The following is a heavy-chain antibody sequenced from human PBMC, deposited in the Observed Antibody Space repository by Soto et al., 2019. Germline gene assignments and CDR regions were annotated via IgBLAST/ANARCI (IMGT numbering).Heavy chain of an antibody. CDR1: GFTFSSYG. CDR2: IWYDGSNK. J-gene: IGHJ4*02. D-gene: IGHD3-10*01. V-gene: IGHV3-33*01. Sequence: QVQLVESGGGVVQPGRSLRLSCAASGFTFSSYGMHWVRQAPGKGLEWVAVIWYDGSNKYYADSVKGRFTISRDNSKNTLSLQMNSLRAEDTAVYYCARVFLSNPRGLDYWGQGTLVTVSS. CDR3: ARVFLSNPRGLDY.